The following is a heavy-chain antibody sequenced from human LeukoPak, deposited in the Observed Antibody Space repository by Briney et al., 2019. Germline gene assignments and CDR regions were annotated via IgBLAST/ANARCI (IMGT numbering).Heavy chain of an antibody. Sequence: PSETLSLTCTVSGGSISSSSYYWGWIRQPPERGLEWIGSIYYSGGTYYNPSLKSRVTISVDTSKNQFSLKLSSVTAADTAVYYCARVYSYYYDSSGSHFDYWGQGTLVTVSS. CDR1: GGSISSSSYY. J-gene: IGHJ4*02. CDR3: ARVYSYYYDSSGSHFDY. D-gene: IGHD3-22*01. V-gene: IGHV4-39*07. CDR2: IYYSGGT.